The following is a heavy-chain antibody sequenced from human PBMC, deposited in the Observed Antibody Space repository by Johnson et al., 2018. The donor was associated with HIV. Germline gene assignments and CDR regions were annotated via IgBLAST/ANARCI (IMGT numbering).Heavy chain of an antibody. J-gene: IGHJ3*02. CDR2: INSDGGST. D-gene: IGHD2-8*01. CDR3: ARRSMTSDGFDI. Sequence: VQLVESGGGVVQPGRSLRLSCAASAFTLTNYAIHWVRQAPGKGLVWVSRINSDGGSTSYVDSVKGRFTISRDNARNTLYLQMNSLGAGDTAIYYCARRSMTSDGFDIWGQGTMVIVSS. V-gene: IGHV3-74*02. CDR1: AFTLTNYA.